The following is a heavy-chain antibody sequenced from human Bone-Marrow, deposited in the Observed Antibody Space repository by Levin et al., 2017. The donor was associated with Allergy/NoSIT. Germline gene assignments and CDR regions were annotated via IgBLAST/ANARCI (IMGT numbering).Heavy chain of an antibody. V-gene: IGHV7-4-1*02. J-gene: IGHJ4*02. CDR2: INTNIGKP. CDR3: ARDKRPDSDSWYFFDY. D-gene: IGHD1-14*01. Sequence: ASVKVSCKASGYTFTNHALTWLRQAPGQGPEWMGWINTNIGKPTYAQGFRGRFVFSLDTAVRTAYLEINNLKAEDTAVYYCARDKRPDSDSWYFFDYWGQGTLVTVSS. CDR1: GYTFTNHA.